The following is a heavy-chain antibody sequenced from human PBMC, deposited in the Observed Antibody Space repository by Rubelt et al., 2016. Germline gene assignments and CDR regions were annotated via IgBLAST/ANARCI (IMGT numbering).Heavy chain of an antibody. CDR3: ARAHPNYYDSSGYYYPDY. V-gene: IGHV3-33*01. Sequence: GFTFSSYGMHWVRQAPGKGLEWVAVIWYDGSNKYYADSVKGRFTISRDNSKNTLYLQMNSLRAEDTAVYYCARAHPNYYDSSGYYYPDYWGQGTLVTVSS. CDR2: IWYDGSNK. CDR1: GFTFSSYG. J-gene: IGHJ4*02. D-gene: IGHD3-22*01.